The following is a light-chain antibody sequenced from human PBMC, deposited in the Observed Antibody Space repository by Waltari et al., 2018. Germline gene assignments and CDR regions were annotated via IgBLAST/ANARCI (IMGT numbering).Light chain of an antibody. V-gene: IGKV1-39*01. CDR2: AAS. CDR3: QQSYSIPYT. J-gene: IGKJ2*01. Sequence: DIQMTQSPSSLSASVGDRVIITCRASQSISSYLNWYHQKPGKAPKLLIYAASNLQSGVPSRFSGSGSGTDFTLTISSLQPADFATYYCQQSYSIPYTFGQGTKLEI. CDR1: QSISSY.